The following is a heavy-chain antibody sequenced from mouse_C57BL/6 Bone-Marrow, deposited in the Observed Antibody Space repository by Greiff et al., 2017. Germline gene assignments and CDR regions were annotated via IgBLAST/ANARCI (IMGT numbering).Heavy chain of an antibody. CDR1: GYTFTSYG. J-gene: IGHJ1*03. Sequence: VQLQQSGAELARPGASVKLSCKASGYTFTSYGISWVKQRTGQGLEWIGEIYPRSGNTYYTEKFKGTATLTADKSSSTAYMELRSLTAEDSAVYVCARATVGAPQYWYFDVWGTGTTVTVSS. V-gene: IGHV1-81*01. D-gene: IGHD1-1*01. CDR2: IYPRSGNT. CDR3: ARATVGAPQYWYFDV.